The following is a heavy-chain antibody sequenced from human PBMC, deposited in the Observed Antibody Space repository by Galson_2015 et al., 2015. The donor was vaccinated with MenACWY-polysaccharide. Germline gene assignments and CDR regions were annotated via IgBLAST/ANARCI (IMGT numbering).Heavy chain of an antibody. J-gene: IGHJ6*02. CDR3: ARLHCSSTSCYPTDYYYYGMDV. CDR1: GFTFSSNS. D-gene: IGHD2-2*01. Sequence: SLRLSCAASGFTFSSNSMNWVRQAPGKGLEWVSYISSSSGTIYYADSVKGRFTISRDDAKNSLYLQMNSLRAEDTAVYYCARLHCSSTSCYPTDYYYYGMDVWGQGTTATVSS. V-gene: IGHV3-48*01. CDR2: ISSSSGTI.